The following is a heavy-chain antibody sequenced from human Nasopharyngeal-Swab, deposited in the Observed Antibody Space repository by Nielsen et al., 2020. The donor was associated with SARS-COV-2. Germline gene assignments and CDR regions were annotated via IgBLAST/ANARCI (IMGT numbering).Heavy chain of an antibody. CDR1: GGSISSGSYY. J-gene: IGHJ5*02. V-gene: IGHV4-61*02. CDR3: ARAELVVVVAATEGWFDP. Sequence: SETLSLTCTVSGGSISSGSYYWSWIRQPAGKGLEWIGRIYTSGSTNYNPSLKSRVTISVDTSKNQFYLKLSSVTAADTAVYYCARAELVVVVAATEGWFDPWGQGTLVTVSS. CDR2: IYTSGST. D-gene: IGHD2-15*01.